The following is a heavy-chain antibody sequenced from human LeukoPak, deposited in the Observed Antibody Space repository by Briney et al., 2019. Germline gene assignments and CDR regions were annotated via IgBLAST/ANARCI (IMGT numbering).Heavy chain of an antibody. V-gene: IGHV3-48*03. CDR2: ISSSGSNI. CDR3: ARDSPYYYDSSVHPN. D-gene: IGHD3-22*01. CDR1: GFTFSSYE. Sequence: GGSLRLSCAASGFTFSSYEMNWVRQAPGKGLEWVSYISSSGSNIYYADSVKGGLTIYRDNAKNSVYLQMNRQRDEDTAFYYCARDSPYYYDSSVHPNWGQGTLVTVSS. J-gene: IGHJ4*02.